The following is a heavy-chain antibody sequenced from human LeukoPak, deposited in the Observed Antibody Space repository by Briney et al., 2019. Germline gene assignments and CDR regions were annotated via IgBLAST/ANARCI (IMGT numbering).Heavy chain of an antibody. D-gene: IGHD6-13*01. J-gene: IGHJ4*02. CDR3: ARERQLIDY. Sequence: SETLSLTCTVSGGSISSGSYYWSWIRQPAGKGLEWIGRIYTSGSTNYNPSLKSRVTISVDTSKNQFSLKLSSVTAADTAVYYCARERQLIDYWGQGTLVTVSS. CDR1: GGSISSGSYY. V-gene: IGHV4-61*02. CDR2: IYTSGST.